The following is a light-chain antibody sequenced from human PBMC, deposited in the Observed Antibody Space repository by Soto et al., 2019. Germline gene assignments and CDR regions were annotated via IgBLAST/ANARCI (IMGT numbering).Light chain of an antibody. J-gene: IGKJ1*01. Sequence: EIVLTQPPATLSLSPGERATLSCRASQSVSSYLAWYQQKPGQAPRLLIYDASKRATGIPARFSGSGSGTDFTLTISSLEPEDFAVYYCQQRSNWPPTWTFGQGTRVEIK. V-gene: IGKV3-11*01. CDR2: DAS. CDR1: QSVSSY. CDR3: QQRSNWPPTWT.